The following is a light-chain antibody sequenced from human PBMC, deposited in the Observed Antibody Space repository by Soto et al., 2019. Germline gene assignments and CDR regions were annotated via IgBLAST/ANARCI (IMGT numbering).Light chain of an antibody. Sequence: EVVMTQSPATLSVSPGDGATLSCRASQSVSSNLAWYQQKPGQAPRLLIYGASTRATGIPARFSGSGSGTEFTLIIRSLQSEDFAIYYCQQYKDWPQTFGQGTKVEIK. CDR2: GAS. V-gene: IGKV3-15*01. CDR3: QQYKDWPQT. CDR1: QSVSSN. J-gene: IGKJ1*01.